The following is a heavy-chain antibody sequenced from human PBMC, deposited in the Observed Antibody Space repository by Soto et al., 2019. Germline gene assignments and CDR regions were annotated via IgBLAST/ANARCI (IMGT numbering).Heavy chain of an antibody. CDR1: GYPFSTHG. D-gene: IGHD3-10*01. V-gene: IGHV1-18*04. CDR3: ARDARGPISDSYFDY. Sequence: QVQLVQSGAEVKKPGASVKVSRKADGYPFSTHGITWVRQAPGQGPEWMGWISAYNGNTDSAEKFQGRVTMTTDTSTATAYMELRSLRSDDTAVYYCARDARGPISDSYFDYWGQGTLVIVAS. CDR2: ISAYNGNT. J-gene: IGHJ4*02.